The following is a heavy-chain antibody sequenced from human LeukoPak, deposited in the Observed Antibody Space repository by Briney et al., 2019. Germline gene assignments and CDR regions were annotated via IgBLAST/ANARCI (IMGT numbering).Heavy chain of an antibody. CDR2: IYSGGST. Sequence: GGSLRLSCAASGFTVSSNYMSWVRQAPGKGLEWVSVIYSGGSTYYADSVKGRFTISRDNSKNTLYLQMNSLRAEDTAVYYRARGGVTMVRGVTLNYYYYMDVWGKGTTVTVSS. D-gene: IGHD3-10*01. J-gene: IGHJ6*03. V-gene: IGHV3-53*01. CDR1: GFTVSSNY. CDR3: ARGGVTMVRGVTLNYYYYMDV.